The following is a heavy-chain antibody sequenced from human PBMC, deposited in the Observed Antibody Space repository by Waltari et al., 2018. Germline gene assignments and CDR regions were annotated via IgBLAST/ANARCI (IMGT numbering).Heavy chain of an antibody. V-gene: IGHV4-39*01. D-gene: IGHD3-22*01. Sequence: QLQLQESGPGLVPPSVALSPPCTVAGGSISSSSYFRGLLRQPPGEGLEWIGSIYYSGSTYYNPSLKIRVTISVDTSKNQFTLKLSSVTAADTAVYYCASTVYYDSSGRTYYFDYWGQGTLVTVSS. J-gene: IGHJ4*02. CDR2: IYYSGST. CDR3: ASTVYYDSSGRTYYFDY. CDR1: GGSISSSSYF.